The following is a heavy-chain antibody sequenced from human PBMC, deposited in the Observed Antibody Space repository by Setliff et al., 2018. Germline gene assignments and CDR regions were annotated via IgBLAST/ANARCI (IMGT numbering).Heavy chain of an antibody. D-gene: IGHD3-16*01. Sequence: LSLTCTVSGASITNINYYWGLIRQPPGKGLEWIGSIFYSGRTFYNPSLKGRVTISVDTSKNQFSLTLSSVTAADTAVYYCARLPNYVWGSPVDYWGQGTLVTVSS. CDR2: IFYSGRT. V-gene: IGHV4-39*01. CDR3: ARLPNYVWGSPVDY. J-gene: IGHJ4*02. CDR1: GASITNINYY.